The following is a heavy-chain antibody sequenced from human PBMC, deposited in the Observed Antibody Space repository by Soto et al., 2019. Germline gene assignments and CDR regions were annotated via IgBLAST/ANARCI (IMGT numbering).Heavy chain of an antibody. J-gene: IGHJ4*02. CDR1: GFTFSSYS. V-gene: IGHV3-21*01. D-gene: IGHD4-17*01. CDR3: ARDYYGDYVEFDY. CDR2: ISSSSSYI. Sequence: EVQLVESGGGLVKPGGSLRLSCAASGFTFSSYSMNWVRQAPGKGLEWVSSISSSSSYIYYADSVKGRFTISRDNAKNSLYLQMNSLRAEDTAVYYCARDYYGDYVEFDYWGQGTLVTXSS.